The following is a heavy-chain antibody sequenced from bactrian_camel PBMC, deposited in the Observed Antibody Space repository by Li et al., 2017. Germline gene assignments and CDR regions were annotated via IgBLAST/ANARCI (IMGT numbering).Heavy chain of an antibody. Sequence: VQLVESGGGSVQPGGSLRLSCTHSGNAYNVNCLGWYRQAPGKERELVSLISSDGTLSYADSVKGRFAISRDYANNTMYLQLNDLKTGDTAMYYCARGFNPLRGSTWSSEASRGQGTQVTVS. J-gene: IGHJ4*01. CDR1: GNAYNVNC. V-gene: IGHV3S53*01. CDR3: ARGFNPLRGSTWSSEAS. D-gene: IGHD2*01. CDR2: ISSDGTL.